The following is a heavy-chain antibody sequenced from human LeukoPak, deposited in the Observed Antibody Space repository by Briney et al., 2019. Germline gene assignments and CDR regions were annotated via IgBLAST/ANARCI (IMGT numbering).Heavy chain of an antibody. V-gene: IGHV4-4*07. J-gene: IGHJ5*02. CDR2: IYTSGST. D-gene: IGHD1-26*01. CDR3: ARGLPILSGSSPFDP. CDR1: GGSISSYY. Sequence: PSETLSLTCTVSGGSISSYYWSWIRQPAGKGLEWIGRIYTSGSTNYNPSLKSRVTMSVDTSKNQFSLKLSSVTAADTAVYYCARGLPILSGSSPFDPWGQGTLVTVSS.